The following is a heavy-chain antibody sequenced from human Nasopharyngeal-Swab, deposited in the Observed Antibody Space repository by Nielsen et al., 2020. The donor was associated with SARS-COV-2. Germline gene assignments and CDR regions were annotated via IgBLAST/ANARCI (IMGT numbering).Heavy chain of an antibody. D-gene: IGHD3-10*01. CDR3: ARATRYYGSESYYKGPKFDY. J-gene: IGHJ4*02. V-gene: IGHV4-61*02. Sequence: SETLSLTCTVSGGSISSGSYYWSWIRQPAGKGLEWIGRIYTSGSTNYNPSLKSRVTISVDTSKNQFSLKLSSVTAADTAVYYCARATRYYGSESYYKGPKFDYWGQGTLVTVSS. CDR1: GGSISSGSYY. CDR2: IYTSGST.